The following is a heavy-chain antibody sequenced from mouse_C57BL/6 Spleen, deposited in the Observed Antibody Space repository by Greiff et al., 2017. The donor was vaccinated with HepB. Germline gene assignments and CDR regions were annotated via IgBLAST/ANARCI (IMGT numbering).Heavy chain of an antibody. CDR3: ARSQLGFFDY. D-gene: IGHD4-1*02. CDR1: GYKFTDYN. Sequence: EVQLQQSGPELVKPGASVKMSCKASGYKFTDYNMHWVKQSHGKSLEWIGYINPNNGGTSYNQKFKGKATLTVTKSSSTAYMELRSLTSEDSAVYYCARSQLGFFDYWGQGTTLTVSS. CDR2: INPNNGGT. V-gene: IGHV1-22*01. J-gene: IGHJ2*01.